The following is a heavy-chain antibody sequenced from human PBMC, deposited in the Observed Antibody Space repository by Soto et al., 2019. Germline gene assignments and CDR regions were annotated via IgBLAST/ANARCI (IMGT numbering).Heavy chain of an antibody. CDR1: GGTFSSYA. V-gene: IGHV1-69*01. D-gene: IGHD6-19*01. CDR2: IIPIFGTA. CDR3: ARRIAVAGTGMVYFDY. Sequence: QVQLVQSGAEVKKPGSSVKVSCKASGGTFSSYAISWVRQAPGQGLEWMGGIIPIFGTANYAQKFQGRVTITADESTCTAYMELSSLRSEDTAVYYCARRIAVAGTGMVYFDYWGQGTLVTVSS. J-gene: IGHJ4*02.